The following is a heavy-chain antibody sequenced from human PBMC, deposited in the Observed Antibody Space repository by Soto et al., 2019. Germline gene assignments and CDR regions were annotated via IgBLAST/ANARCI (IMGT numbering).Heavy chain of an antibody. CDR1: GYTFSSYA. CDR2: INAGYGNT. V-gene: IGHV1-3*01. D-gene: IGHD3-16*01. Sequence: QVHLVQSGAEVRKPGASVKVSCKASGYTFSSYAMHWVRQAPGQRLEWMGWINAGYGNTKSSQKFQDRVTISRDTSARTAYRELPGRRFKDRAVYYCARDTGDGPFDFGAQGTLVTVPS. CDR3: ARDTGDGPFDF. J-gene: IGHJ4*02.